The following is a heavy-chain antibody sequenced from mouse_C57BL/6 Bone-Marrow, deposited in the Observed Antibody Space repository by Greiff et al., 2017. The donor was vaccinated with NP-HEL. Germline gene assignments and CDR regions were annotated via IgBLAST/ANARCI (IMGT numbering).Heavy chain of an antibody. Sequence: VQLQQSGPGLVAPSQCLSISCTVSGFSFTSYGVDWVRQPPGKGLEWLGVIWGGGSTNYNSALMSRLSISKDNSQSQVFFKMNSLRTYDTAMYYCSKHGGDYYGDSLYYAMDYWGKGTSVTVSS. CDR2: IWGGGST. V-gene: IGHV2-9*01. D-gene: IGHD1-1*02. CDR1: GFSFTSYG. CDR3: SKHGGDYYGDSLYYAMDY. J-gene: IGHJ4*01.